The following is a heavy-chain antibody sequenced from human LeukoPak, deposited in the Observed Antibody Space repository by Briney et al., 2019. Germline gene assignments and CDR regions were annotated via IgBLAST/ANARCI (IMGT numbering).Heavy chain of an antibody. V-gene: IGHV3-33*01. CDR1: GFTFSSYG. CDR3: ARDPRGIAVAGTGDY. Sequence: TGGSLRLSCAASGFTFSSYGMHWVRQAPGTGLEWVSVICYDGSKKYYADSVKGRFTTSRDNSKNTVYLHMNSLRVEDTAVYYCARDPRGIAVAGTGDYWGQGTLVTDSS. CDR2: ICYDGSKK. D-gene: IGHD6-19*01. J-gene: IGHJ4*02.